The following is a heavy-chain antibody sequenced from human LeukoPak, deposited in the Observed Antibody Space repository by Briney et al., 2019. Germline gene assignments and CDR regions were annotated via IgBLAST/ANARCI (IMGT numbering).Heavy chain of an antibody. CDR2: TSSSGSTI. CDR3: AKVLRDIVVVPAADY. J-gene: IGHJ4*02. V-gene: IGHV3-11*01. D-gene: IGHD2-2*01. CDR1: GFTFSDYY. Sequence: KAGGSLRLSCAASGFTFSDYYMSWIRQAPGKGLEWVSYTSSSGSTIYYADSVKGRFTISRDNAKNSLYLQMNSLRAEDTAVYYCAKVLRDIVVVPAADYWGQGTLVTVSS.